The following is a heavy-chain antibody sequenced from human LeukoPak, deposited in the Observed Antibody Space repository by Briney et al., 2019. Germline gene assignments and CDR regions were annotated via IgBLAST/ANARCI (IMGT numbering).Heavy chain of an antibody. J-gene: IGHJ4*02. D-gene: IGHD6-19*01. V-gene: IGHV3-64*01. Sequence: SGGSLRLSCAASGFTFSNYAMHWVRQAPGKGLEYVSAISRNGSSTYYANSVKGRFIISRDNSKNMLYLQMGNLRAEDMAVYYCASPGYSSGWYNYWGQGTLVTVSS. CDR3: ASPGYSSGWYNY. CDR1: GFTFSNYA. CDR2: ISRNGSST.